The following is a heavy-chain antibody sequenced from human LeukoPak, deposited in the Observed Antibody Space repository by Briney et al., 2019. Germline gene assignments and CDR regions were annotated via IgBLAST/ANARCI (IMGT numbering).Heavy chain of an antibody. D-gene: IGHD2-2*01. CDR3: TKFIAVGYCSSTSCPTLYDS. CDR2: ISGSST. J-gene: IGHJ4*02. V-gene: IGHV3-23*01. CDR1: GFTFSSYA. Sequence: GGSLRLSCAASGFTFSSYAMSWVRQAPGKGLEWVSSISGSSTYYADSVKGRFTISKDTSKNTLYLQMNSLKTEDTAMYYCTKFIAVGYCSSTSCPTLYDSWGQGTLVTVSS.